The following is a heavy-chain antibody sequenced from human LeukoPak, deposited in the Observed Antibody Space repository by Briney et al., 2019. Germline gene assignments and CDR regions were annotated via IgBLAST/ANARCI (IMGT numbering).Heavy chain of an antibody. V-gene: IGHV4-4*02. CDR1: GDSITNPKW. J-gene: IGHJ4*02. Sequence: SETLSLTCAVSGDSITNPKWWSWVRQPPGKGLEWLGEIYYSGTANYNPSLGSRVTISVDKSKNQLSLRLSSVTAADTAVYYCARVATSATTLDYWGQGTLVTVSS. D-gene: IGHD2-15*01. CDR3: ARVATSATTLDY. CDR2: IYYSGTA.